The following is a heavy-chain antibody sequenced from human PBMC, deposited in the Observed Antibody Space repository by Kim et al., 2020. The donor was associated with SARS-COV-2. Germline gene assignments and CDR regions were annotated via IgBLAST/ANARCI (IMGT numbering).Heavy chain of an antibody. CDR2: IYYTGTT. Sequence: SETLSLTCSVSGGSISSGAYYWSWIRQHPGKGLEWIGYIYYTGTTYYNPSLKSRVTISGDTSKNHFSLRLSSVTAAYTAVYYCARRADYQKYFDYWGPGTLVTVSS. D-gene: IGHD4-17*01. V-gene: IGHV4-31*03. CDR3: ARRADYQKYFDY. CDR1: GGSISSGAYY. J-gene: IGHJ4*02.